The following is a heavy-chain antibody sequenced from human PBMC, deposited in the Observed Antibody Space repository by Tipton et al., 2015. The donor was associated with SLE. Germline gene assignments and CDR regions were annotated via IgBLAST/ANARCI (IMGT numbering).Heavy chain of an antibody. CDR2: INHSGST. CDR1: GGSFSGYY. V-gene: IGHV4-34*01. CDR3: ARHGRIEMATVKGLFDP. D-gene: IGHD5-24*01. Sequence: TLSLTCAVYGGSFSGYYWSWIRQPPGKGLEWIGEINHSGSTNYNPSLKSRLTTSVDTSKDQFSLRLTSVTAADTAIYYCARHGRIEMATVKGLFDPWGQGTLVTVSS. J-gene: IGHJ5*02.